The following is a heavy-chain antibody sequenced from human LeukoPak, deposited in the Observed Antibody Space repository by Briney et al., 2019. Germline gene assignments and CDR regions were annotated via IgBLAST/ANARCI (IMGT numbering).Heavy chain of an antibody. V-gene: IGHV1-18*01. CDR1: GYTFTTYG. J-gene: IGHJ4*02. Sequence: ASVKVSCKASGYTFTTYGISWVRQAPGQGLEWMGWISTYNVKTNYAQKLQGRVTMTIDTSTGTAYIDLRSLRSDDTAVYYCARGPSGCGTTSCYLDYWGQGSLVTVSS. CDR3: ARGPSGCGTTSCYLDY. D-gene: IGHD2-2*01. CDR2: ISTYNVKT.